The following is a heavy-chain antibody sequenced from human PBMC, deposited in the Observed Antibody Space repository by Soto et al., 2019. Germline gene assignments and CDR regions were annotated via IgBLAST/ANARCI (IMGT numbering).Heavy chain of an antibody. D-gene: IGHD5-12*01. Sequence: PSETLSLTCTVSGGSIDSDNYSWNWIRQPPGKGLEWIGSIFYTGSTFYNPSLKSRVTISVDTSKNQFSLRLTSVTAADTAVYYCARRGSGYERYHDYRAQRTPVTVSS. CDR2: IFYTGST. V-gene: IGHV4-39*01. CDR3: ARRGSGYERYHDY. J-gene: IGHJ4*02. CDR1: GGSIDSDNYS.